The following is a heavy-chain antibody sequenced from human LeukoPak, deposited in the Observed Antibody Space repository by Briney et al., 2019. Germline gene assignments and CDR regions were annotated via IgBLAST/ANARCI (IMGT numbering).Heavy chain of an antibody. J-gene: IGHJ4*02. D-gene: IGHD3-22*01. CDR2: INHSGST. CDR1: GGSFSGYY. V-gene: IGHV4-34*01. Sequence: SETLSLTCAVYGGSFSGYYWSWIRQPPGKGLEWIGEINHSGSTNYNPSLKSRVTISVDTSKNQFSLKLSSVTAADTAVYYCARAGRLWVFHYDSSGYLDYWGQGTLVTVSS. CDR3: ARAGRLWVFHYDSSGYLDY.